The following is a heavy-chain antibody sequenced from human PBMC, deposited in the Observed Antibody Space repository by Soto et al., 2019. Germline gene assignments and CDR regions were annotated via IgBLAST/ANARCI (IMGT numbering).Heavy chain of an antibody. CDR3: AKPYSSGWWGSFDY. Sequence: SLKISCAASGFNFSSYGMHRVRQAPGKGLEWVAVISFDGSNKYYADSVKGRFTISRDNSKNTLYLQMNSLRAEDTAVYYCAKPYSSGWWGSFDYWGQGTLVSVSS. CDR2: ISFDGSNK. V-gene: IGHV3-30*18. D-gene: IGHD6-19*01. CDR1: GFNFSSYG. J-gene: IGHJ4*02.